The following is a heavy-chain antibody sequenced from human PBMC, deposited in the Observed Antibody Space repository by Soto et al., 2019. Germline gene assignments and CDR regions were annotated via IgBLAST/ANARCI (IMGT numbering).Heavy chain of an antibody. D-gene: IGHD2-15*01. CDR1: GYTFTSYG. Sequence: ASVKVSCKASGYTFTSYGISWVRQAPGQGLEWIGWISAGNGNTKYSQKFQGRVTITRDTSARKAYMELSSMRSEDTAVYYCARDTRGSWFDPWGQGTLVTVSS. J-gene: IGHJ5*02. V-gene: IGHV1-18*01. CDR2: ISAGNGNT. CDR3: ARDTRGSWFDP.